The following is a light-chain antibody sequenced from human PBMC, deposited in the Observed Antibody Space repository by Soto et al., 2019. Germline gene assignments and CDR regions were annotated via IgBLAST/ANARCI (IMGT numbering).Light chain of an antibody. CDR3: QQYYSTPQLT. V-gene: IGKV4-1*01. CDR1: QSVLYSSNNKNY. J-gene: IGKJ3*01. Sequence: DIVMTQSPDSLAVSLGERATINCKSSQSVLYSSNNKNYLAWYQQKPGQPPKLLIYWASTRESGVPDRFSGSGSGTDFTLTISSLQAEDVAVYYCQQYYSTPQLTFGPGTKVYIK. CDR2: WAS.